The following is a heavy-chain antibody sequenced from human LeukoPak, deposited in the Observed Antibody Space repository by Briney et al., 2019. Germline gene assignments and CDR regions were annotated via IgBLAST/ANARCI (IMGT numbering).Heavy chain of an antibody. J-gene: IGHJ4*02. V-gene: IGHV3-23*01. D-gene: IGHD4-23*01. Sequence: PGGSLRLSCAAAGFSFNNYAMSWVRQAPGKGLEWVSAISTTGASTYYADSVKGRFTISRDNSKNPLSLQMDSLRVEDTAVYYCAKDWTTVVTPKGYYFDSWGQGTLVTVSS. CDR3: AKDWTTVVTPKGYYFDS. CDR2: ISTTGAST. CDR1: GFSFNNYA.